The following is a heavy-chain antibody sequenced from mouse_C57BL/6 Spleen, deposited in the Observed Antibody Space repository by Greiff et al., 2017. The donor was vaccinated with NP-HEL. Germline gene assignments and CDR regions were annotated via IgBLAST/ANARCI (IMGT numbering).Heavy chain of an antibody. Sequence: EVNVVESGGGLVQPGGSLSLSCAASGFTFTDYYMSWVRQPPGKALEWLGFIRNKANGYTTEYSASVKGRFTISRDNSQSILYLQMKALRAEDSATYYCARSGTRGYFDYWGQGTTLTVSS. V-gene: IGHV7-3*01. CDR2: IRNKANGYTT. J-gene: IGHJ2*01. D-gene: IGHD4-1*01. CDR1: GFTFTDYY. CDR3: ARSGTRGYFDY.